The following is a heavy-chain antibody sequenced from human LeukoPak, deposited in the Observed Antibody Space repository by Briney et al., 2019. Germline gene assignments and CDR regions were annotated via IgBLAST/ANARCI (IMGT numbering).Heavy chain of an antibody. CDR3: ARSGSGNLYYYMDV. J-gene: IGHJ6*03. D-gene: IGHD1-26*01. Sequence: GASVKVSCKASGYTFINYGLNWVRQAPGQGLEWMGWISGYNGNTNYAQKVQGRVTMTTDTSTSTAHMELRSLRSDDTAVYYCARSGSGNLYYYMDVWGKGTTVTVSS. CDR1: GYTFINYG. CDR2: ISGYNGNT. V-gene: IGHV1-18*01.